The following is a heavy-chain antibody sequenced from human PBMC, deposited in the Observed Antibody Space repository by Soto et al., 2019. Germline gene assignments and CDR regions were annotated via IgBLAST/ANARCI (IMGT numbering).Heavy chain of an antibody. D-gene: IGHD6-13*01. CDR1: GGSISSYY. CDR3: ARVTSTRYSSSWAYIDY. V-gene: IGHV4-59*08. Sequence: SETLSLTCTVSGGSISSYYWSWIRQPPGKGLEWIGYIYYSGSTNYNPSLKSRVTISVDTSKNQFSLKLSSVTAADTAVYYCARVTSTRYSSSWAYIDYWGQGTLVTVSS. J-gene: IGHJ4*02. CDR2: IYYSGST.